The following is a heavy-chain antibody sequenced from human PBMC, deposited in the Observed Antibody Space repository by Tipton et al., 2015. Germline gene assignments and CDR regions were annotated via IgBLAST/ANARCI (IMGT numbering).Heavy chain of an antibody. V-gene: IGHV1-2*02. CDR3: ARGINPYQSSAPFDH. D-gene: IGHD3-22*01. CDR1: GYTFTDNY. Sequence: QSGAEVKKPGASVKVSCKTSGYTFTDNYMHWVRQAPGQGLEWMGWINPNNGDAISSEKFQGRVTITADESARTAYMELHNLRSEDAAVYYCARGINPYQSSAPFDHWGQGTLVTVSS. CDR2: INPNNGDA. J-gene: IGHJ4*02.